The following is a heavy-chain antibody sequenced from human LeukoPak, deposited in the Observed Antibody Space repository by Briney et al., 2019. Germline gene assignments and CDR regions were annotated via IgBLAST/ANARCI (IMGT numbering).Heavy chain of an antibody. V-gene: IGHV4-39*01. J-gene: IGHJ4*02. D-gene: IGHD3-3*01. Sequence: GSLRLSCAASGFTFSSYAMSWIRQPPGKGLEWIGSIYYSGSTYYNPSLKSRVTISVDTSKNQFSLKLSSVTAADTAVYYCARHRWEGALRFLEWDWGQGTLVTVSS. CDR2: IYYSGST. CDR3: ARHRWEGALRFLEWD. CDR1: GFTFSSYA.